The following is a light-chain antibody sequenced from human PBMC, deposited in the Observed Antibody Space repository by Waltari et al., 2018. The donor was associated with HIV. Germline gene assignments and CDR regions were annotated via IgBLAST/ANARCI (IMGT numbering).Light chain of an antibody. CDR1: SSDVRGLIY. V-gene: IGLV2-14*01. CDR2: EVS. CDR3: SSYTSSSTFVV. J-gene: IGLJ2*01. Sequence: QTALTPPAPVSGSPGQSITISCTGTSSDVRGLIYLSWYQQHPGKAPKLMIYEVSNRPSGVSNRFSGSKSGNTASLTISGLQAEDEADYYCSSYTSSSTFVVFGGGTKLTVL.